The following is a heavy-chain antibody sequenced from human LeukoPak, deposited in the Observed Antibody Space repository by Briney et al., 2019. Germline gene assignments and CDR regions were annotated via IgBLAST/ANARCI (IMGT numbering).Heavy chain of an antibody. J-gene: IGHJ4*02. D-gene: IGHD3-10*01. V-gene: IGHV3-7*01. CDR2: INQDGSEK. CDR1: GFTFSRFW. Sequence: GSLRLSCAASGFTFSRFWMSWVRQAPGKGLEWVANINQDGSEKHYVDSVKGRFTISRDNAKNSLYLQMNSLRAEDTAVYYCARPTVREVIVFSFDYWGQGTLVTVSS. CDR3: ARPTVREVIVFSFDY.